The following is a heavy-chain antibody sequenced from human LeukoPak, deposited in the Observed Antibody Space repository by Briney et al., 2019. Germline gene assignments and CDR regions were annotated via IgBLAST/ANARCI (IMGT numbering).Heavy chain of an antibody. CDR1: GFTFSSYA. CDR3: ARAIIAVAGTRDAFDI. Sequence: GRSLRLSCAASGFTFSSYAMHWVRQAPGKGLEWVAVISYDGSNKYYADSVKGRFTISRDNAKNSLYLQMNSLRAEDTAVYYCARAIIAVAGTRDAFDIWGQGTMVTVSS. CDR2: ISYDGSNK. J-gene: IGHJ3*02. D-gene: IGHD6-19*01. V-gene: IGHV3-30*04.